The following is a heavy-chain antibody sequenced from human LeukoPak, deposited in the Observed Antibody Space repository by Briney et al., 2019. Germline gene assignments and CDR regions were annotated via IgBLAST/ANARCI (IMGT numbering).Heavy chain of an antibody. CDR2: IYYSGST. CDR3: ARASIGPYYYGMDV. V-gene: IGHV4-59*01. CDR1: GGSISSYY. D-gene: IGHD3/OR15-3a*01. J-gene: IGHJ6*02. Sequence: SETLSLTCTVSGGSISSYYWSWIRQPPGKGLEWIGYIYYSGSTNYNPSLKSRVTISVDTSKNQFSLKLSSVTAADTAVYYCARASIGPYYYGMDVWGQGTTVTVSS.